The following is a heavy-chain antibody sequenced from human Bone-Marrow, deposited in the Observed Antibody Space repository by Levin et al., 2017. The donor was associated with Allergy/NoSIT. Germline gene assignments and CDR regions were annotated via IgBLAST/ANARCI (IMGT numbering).Heavy chain of an antibody. D-gene: IGHD3-16*01. CDR2: IYWDDTR. J-gene: IGHJ3*02. CDR3: AHRARWGTTAEPGAFDI. V-gene: IGHV2-5*02. Sequence: SGPTLVKPTQTLTLTCTFSGFSLTTSGVGVGWIRQPPGKALEWLALIYWDDTRGYSPSLKNRLTISKDTSKNQVVLRMTNLDPVDTATYYCAHRARWGTTAEPGAFDIWGLGTLVTVSS. CDR1: GFSLTTSGVG.